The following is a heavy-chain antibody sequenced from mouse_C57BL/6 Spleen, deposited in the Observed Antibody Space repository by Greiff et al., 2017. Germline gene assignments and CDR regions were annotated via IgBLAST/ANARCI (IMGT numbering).Heavy chain of an antibody. Sequence: EVKLVEPGGGLVKPGGSLKLSCAASGFTFSDYGMHWVRQAPEKGLEWVAYISSGSSTIYYADTVKGRCTISRDNAKNTLFLQMTSLRSEDTAMYYCARGGCYGHWYFDVWGTGTTVTVSS. J-gene: IGHJ1*03. CDR1: GFTFSDYG. D-gene: IGHD1-1*01. V-gene: IGHV5-17*01. CDR3: ARGGCYGHWYFDV. CDR2: ISSGSSTI.